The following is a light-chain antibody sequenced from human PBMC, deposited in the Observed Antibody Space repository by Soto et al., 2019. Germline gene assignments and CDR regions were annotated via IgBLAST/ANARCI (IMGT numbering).Light chain of an antibody. J-gene: IGKJ4*01. V-gene: IGKV3-11*01. Sequence: IVLTQSPATLSLSPGERATLSCRASQSVISSLAWYQQKPGQAPRLLIYDASNRATGIPARFSGSGSGTDFTLTISSREHEDFAVYYCQQRSNWPLTFGGGTKVESK. CDR2: DAS. CDR3: QQRSNWPLT. CDR1: QSVISS.